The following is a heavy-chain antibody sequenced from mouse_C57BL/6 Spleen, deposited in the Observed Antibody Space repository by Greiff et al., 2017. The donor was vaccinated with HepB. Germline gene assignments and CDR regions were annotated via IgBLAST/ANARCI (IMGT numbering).Heavy chain of an antibody. CDR2: INYDGSST. J-gene: IGHJ4*01. CDR1: GFTFSDYY. CDR3: ARDHYYYGRGYYAMDY. D-gene: IGHD1-1*01. V-gene: IGHV5-16*01. Sequence: DVMLVESEGGLVQPGSSMKLSCTASGFTFSDYYMAWVRQVPEKGLEWVANINYDGSSTYYLDSLKSRFIISRDNAKNILYLQMSSLKSEDTATYYCARDHYYYGRGYYAMDYWGQGTSVTVSS.